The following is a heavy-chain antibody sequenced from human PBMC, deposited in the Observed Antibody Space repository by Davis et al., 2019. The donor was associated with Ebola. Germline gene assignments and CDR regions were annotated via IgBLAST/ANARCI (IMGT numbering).Heavy chain of an antibody. J-gene: IGHJ6*02. CDR3: ARDRITMIVVVPSSYGMDV. V-gene: IGHV1-18*01. CDR2: ISPYNGNT. D-gene: IGHD3-22*01. CDR1: GYTLTSHG. Sequence: ASVQVTCMASGYTLTSHGISWVRQAPGQGLEWLGWISPYNGNTNYAQKFQGRVTITADKSTSTAYMELSSLRSEDTAVYYCARDRITMIVVVPSSYGMDVWGQGTTVTVSS.